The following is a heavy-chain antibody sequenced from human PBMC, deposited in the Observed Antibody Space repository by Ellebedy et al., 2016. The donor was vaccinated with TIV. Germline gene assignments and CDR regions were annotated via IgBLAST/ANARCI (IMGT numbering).Heavy chain of an antibody. Sequence: SETLSLTXAVSGSSISRYSWTWIRQPPGKGLEWIGHTFFDGDTKYNPSLESRVTMSVDPSKNQFSLNLRSVTAADRAVYYCARFDYDVEGYYGLDVWGQGTTVIVSS. D-gene: IGHD3-3*01. CDR1: GSSISRYS. V-gene: IGHV4-59*01. J-gene: IGHJ6*02. CDR3: ARFDYDVEGYYGLDV. CDR2: TFFDGDT.